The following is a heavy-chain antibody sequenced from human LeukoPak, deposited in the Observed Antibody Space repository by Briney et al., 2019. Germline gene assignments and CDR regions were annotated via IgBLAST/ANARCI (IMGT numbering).Heavy chain of an antibody. Sequence: SETLSLTCTVSGGSITNTGAYWVWIRQSPGKGLEWIGSIYYSGSAYYTPSLRSRVTISVATSKSLFSLTLSSVTAADTAVYYYARDTGPSGTAFDYWGQGILVTVSS. CDR2: IYYSGSA. D-gene: IGHD2-2*01. J-gene: IGHJ4*02. V-gene: IGHV4-39*07. CDR1: GGSITNTGAY. CDR3: ARDTGPSGTAFDY.